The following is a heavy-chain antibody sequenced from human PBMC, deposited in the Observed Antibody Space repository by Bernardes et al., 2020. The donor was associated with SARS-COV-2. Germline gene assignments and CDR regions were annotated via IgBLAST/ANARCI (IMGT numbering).Heavy chain of an antibody. Sequence: GGSLRLSCAASGFTFSRNGMHWVRQAPGKGLEWVAAIAYDGSHEYYGDSAKGRFTISRDNSKNTLYLQMNSLSVEDTATYYCAKNGSTLGHFDYWGQGTLVTVSS. CDR2: IAYDGSHE. D-gene: IGHD1-1*01. V-gene: IGHV3-30*18. CDR3: AKNGSTLGHFDY. J-gene: IGHJ4*02. CDR1: GFTFSRNG.